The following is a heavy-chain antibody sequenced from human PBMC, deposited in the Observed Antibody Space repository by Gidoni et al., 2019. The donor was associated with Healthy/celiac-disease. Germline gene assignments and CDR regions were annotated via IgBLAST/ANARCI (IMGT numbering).Heavy chain of an antibody. V-gene: IGHV1-69*01. CDR1: GGTFRSYA. CDR3: ARFEKPLWGSYLSVYYMDV. CDR2: IIPFFGTA. J-gene: IGHJ6*03. D-gene: IGHD3-16*02. Sequence: QVQLVQSGAEVKKPGSSVKVSCKASGGTFRSYAISWVRQAPGQGLEWMGGIIPFFGTANYAQKFQGRVTITADESTSTAYMELSSLRSEDTAVYYCARFEKPLWGSYLSVYYMDVWGKGTTVTVSS.